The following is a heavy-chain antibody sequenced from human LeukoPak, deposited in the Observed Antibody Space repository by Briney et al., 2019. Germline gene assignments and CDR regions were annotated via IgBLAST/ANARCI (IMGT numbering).Heavy chain of an antibody. D-gene: IGHD3-10*01. V-gene: IGHV3-23*01. CDR2: ISGSGGST. J-gene: IGHJ5*02. CDR3: AKDLQFGELLLDWFDP. CDR1: GFTFSSYA. Sequence: PGGSLRLSCAASGFTFSSYAMSWVRQAPGKGLEWVSAISGSGGSTYYADSVKGRFTISRDNSKNTLYLQMNSLRAEDTAVYYCAKDLQFGELLLDWFDPWGQGTLVTVSS.